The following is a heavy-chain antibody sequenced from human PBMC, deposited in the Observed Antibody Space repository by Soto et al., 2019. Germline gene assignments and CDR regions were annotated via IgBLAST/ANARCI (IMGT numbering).Heavy chain of an antibody. V-gene: IGHV4-4*02. CDR2: IYHGGST. D-gene: IGHD2-21*01. CDR3: GSSRSGERYYFDY. CDR1: GGSISSTDW. Sequence: QVQLQESGPGLVKPSGTLSLTCAVSGGSISSTDWWSWVRQPPGKGLEWIGEIYHGGSTNYNPSLKSRVTISVDRSKNQFSLKLTSVTAADTAVYYCGSSRSGERYYFDYWGQGTLVTVSS. J-gene: IGHJ4*02.